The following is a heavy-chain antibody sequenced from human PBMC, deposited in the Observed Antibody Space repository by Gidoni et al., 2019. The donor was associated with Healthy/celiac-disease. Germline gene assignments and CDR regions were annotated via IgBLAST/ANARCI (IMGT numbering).Heavy chain of an antibody. Sequence: EVQLVESGGGLVRPGGSLGFSGAALGSTFSSYVLNWVRQPPGKGLGWVSSISSSSSYIYYADSVKGRFTISRDNAKNSLYLQMNSLRAEDTAVYYCARVYCSSTSCYASGEDYYYYYGMDVWGQGTTVTVSS. J-gene: IGHJ6*02. CDR1: GSTFSSYV. CDR3: ARVYCSSTSCYASGEDYYYYYGMDV. CDR2: ISSSSSYI. V-gene: IGHV3-21*01. D-gene: IGHD2-2*01.